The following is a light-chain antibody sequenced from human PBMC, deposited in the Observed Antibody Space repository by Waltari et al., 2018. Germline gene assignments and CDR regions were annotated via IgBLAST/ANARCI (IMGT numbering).Light chain of an antibody. V-gene: IGLV2-14*03. J-gene: IGLJ1*01. Sequence: SALPQPASVSGSPGQSISISCTGTSSAVGRYDYVSWYQQHPDKAPKLLIYDVTQRPSVISHRFSGSKSGYTASLTISGLQSEDEADYYCLSYTTSDTYVFGSGTRVTVL. CDR3: LSYTTSDTYV. CDR2: DVT. CDR1: SSAVGRYDY.